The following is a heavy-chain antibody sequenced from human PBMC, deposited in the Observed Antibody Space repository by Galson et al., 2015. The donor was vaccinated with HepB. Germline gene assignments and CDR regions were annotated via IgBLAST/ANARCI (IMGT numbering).Heavy chain of an antibody. Sequence: SLRLSCAASGFTFSTYGMHWVRQAPGKGLEWVAVISYDGSDKYFADSVKGRFTISRDNSKNTLYLQVNSLRAEDTAVYYCATVVTATHYYYYGMDVWGRGTTVTVSS. CDR3: ATVVTATHYYYYGMDV. CDR1: GFTFSTYG. D-gene: IGHD2-21*02. CDR2: ISYDGSDK. V-gene: IGHV3-30*03. J-gene: IGHJ6*02.